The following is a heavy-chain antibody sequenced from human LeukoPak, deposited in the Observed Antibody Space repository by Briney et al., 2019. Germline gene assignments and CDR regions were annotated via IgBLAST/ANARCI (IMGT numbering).Heavy chain of an antibody. CDR1: GFTFSSYA. D-gene: IGHD5-18*01. CDR3: ARDLFPGMDTAMVSMDY. Sequence: GGSLRLSCAASGFTFSSYAMHWVRQAPGKGLEWVAVISYDGSNKYCADSVKGRFTISRDNSKNTLYLQMNSLRAEDTAVYYCARDLFPGMDTAMVSMDYWGQGTLVTVSS. V-gene: IGHV3-30*04. J-gene: IGHJ4*02. CDR2: ISYDGSNK.